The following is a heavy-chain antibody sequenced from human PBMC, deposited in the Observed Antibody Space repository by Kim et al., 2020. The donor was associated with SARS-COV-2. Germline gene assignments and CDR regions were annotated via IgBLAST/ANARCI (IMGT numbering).Heavy chain of an antibody. J-gene: IGHJ4*02. CDR3: AKEGSSGWYSYYFDY. D-gene: IGHD6-19*01. V-gene: IGHV3-30*18. Sequence: GGSLRLSCAASGFTFSSYGMHWVRQAPGKGLEWVAVISYDGSNKYYADSVKGRFTIPRDNSKNTLYLQMNSLRAEDTAVYYCAKEGSSGWYSYYFDYWGQGTLVTVSS. CDR1: GFTFSSYG. CDR2: ISYDGSNK.